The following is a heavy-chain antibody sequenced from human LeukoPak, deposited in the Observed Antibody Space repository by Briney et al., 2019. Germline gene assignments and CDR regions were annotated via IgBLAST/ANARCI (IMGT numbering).Heavy chain of an antibody. V-gene: IGHV4-34*01. D-gene: IGHD3-3*01. Sequence: SETLSLTCAVYGGSFSGYYWSWIRQPPGKGLEWIGEINHSGSTNYNPSLKSRVTISVDTSKNQFSLKLSFVTAADTAVYYCARGTRYDFWSGYQYYFDYWGQGTLVTVSS. J-gene: IGHJ4*02. CDR1: GGSFSGYY. CDR2: INHSGST. CDR3: ARGTRYDFWSGYQYYFDY.